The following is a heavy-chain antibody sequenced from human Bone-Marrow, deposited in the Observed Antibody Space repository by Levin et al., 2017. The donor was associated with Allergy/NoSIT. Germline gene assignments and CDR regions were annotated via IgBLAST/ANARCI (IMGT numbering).Heavy chain of an antibody. D-gene: IGHD3-16*01. J-gene: IGHJ4*02. V-gene: IGHV3-64D*06. Sequence: GESLKISCSASGFIFSSHSMHWVRQAPGNGLEFVSTINSDGGSTYHADSVKGRFTISRDNSKNTLYLQMSSLRAEDTAVYFCVKGVGDHEPYFDYWGQGTLVTVSS. CDR2: INSDGGST. CDR1: GFIFSSHS. CDR3: VKGVGDHEPYFDY.